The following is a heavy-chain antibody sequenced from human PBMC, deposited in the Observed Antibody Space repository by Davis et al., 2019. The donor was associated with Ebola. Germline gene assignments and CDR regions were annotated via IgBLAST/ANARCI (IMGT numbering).Heavy chain of an antibody. CDR2: IYRGGPT. J-gene: IGHJ4*02. V-gene: IGHV3-66*01. Sequence: GGSLRLSCAASGFTVSNNHISWVRQAPGKGLQWVSVIYRGGPTHYADSVQGRFTVSRDNSKNTVYLQMNSLRAEDTAVYYCAREVGTTLRGLEYYFDSWGQGTLVTVSP. D-gene: IGHD3-10*01. CDR1: GFTVSNNH. CDR3: AREVGTTLRGLEYYFDS.